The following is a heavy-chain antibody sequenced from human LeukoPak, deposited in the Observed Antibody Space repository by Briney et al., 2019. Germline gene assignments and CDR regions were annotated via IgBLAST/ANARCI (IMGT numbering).Heavy chain of an antibody. V-gene: IGHV3-23*01. CDR2: ISGSTGTT. D-gene: IGHD1-1*01. Sequence: GGSLRLSCAASGFTFSSYAMSWVRQAPGKGLEWVSGISGSTGTTYYADSVKGRFTISRDNSKNTLYLRMNSLRTEDTAVYYCARPPSTTWIHDAFDIWGQGTMVTVSS. J-gene: IGHJ3*02. CDR3: ARPPSTTWIHDAFDI. CDR1: GFTFSSYA.